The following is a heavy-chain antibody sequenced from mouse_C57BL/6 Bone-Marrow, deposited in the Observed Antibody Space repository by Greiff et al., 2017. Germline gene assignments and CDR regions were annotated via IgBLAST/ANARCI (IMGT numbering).Heavy chain of an antibody. Sequence: EVKLVESGGGLVQSGRSLRLSCATSGFTFSDFYMEWVRQAPGKGLEWIAASRNKANDYTTEYSASVKGRFIVSRDTSQSILYLQMNALRAEDSAIYYCARDEMKQVWFVYWGQGTLLTVSA. V-gene: IGHV7-1*01. CDR1: GFTFSDFY. CDR3: ARDEMKQVWFVY. CDR2: SRNKANDYTT. J-gene: IGHJ3*01.